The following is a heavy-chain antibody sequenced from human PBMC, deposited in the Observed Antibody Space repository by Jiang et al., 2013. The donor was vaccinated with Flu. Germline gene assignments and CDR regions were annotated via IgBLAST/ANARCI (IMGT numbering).Heavy chain of an antibody. CDR1: GGSITGYY. Sequence: GSGLVKPSETLSLTCTVSGGSITGYYWSWIRQPPGKPLEWIGYISYSGKHQTTTPPLNSRVTISVDTSKNHFSLRLTSVTAADTAVYYCARSPFWGTNSRGWFDPWGQGTLVTVSS. V-gene: IGHV4-59*13. CDR2: ISYSGKH. CDR3: ARSPFWGTNSRGWFDP. J-gene: IGHJ5*02. D-gene: IGHD3-16*01.